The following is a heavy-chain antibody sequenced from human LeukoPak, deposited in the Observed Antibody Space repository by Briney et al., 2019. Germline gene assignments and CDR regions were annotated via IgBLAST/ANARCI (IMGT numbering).Heavy chain of an antibody. V-gene: IGHV3-33*08. Sequence: GGSLRLSCAASGFTFSSYGMHWVRQAPGKGLEWVAVIWYDGSNKYYADYVKGRFTITRDNSKNTLYQQMNRLRAEDTAVYYCARDLVLWSWGAFDIWGQGTMVTVSS. CDR1: GFTFSSYG. CDR2: IWYDGSNK. CDR3: ARDLVLWSWGAFDI. D-gene: IGHD2/OR15-2a*01. J-gene: IGHJ3*02.